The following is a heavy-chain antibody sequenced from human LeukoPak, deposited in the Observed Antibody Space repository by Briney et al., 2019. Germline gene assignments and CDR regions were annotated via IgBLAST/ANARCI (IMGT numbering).Heavy chain of an antibody. CDR3: ARDYRMVRGAIRYYYYGMDV. CDR2: INPNSGGT. CDR1: GYTFTSYG. J-gene: IGHJ6*02. D-gene: IGHD3-10*01. Sequence: EASVKVSCKASGYTFTSYGISWVRQAPGRGLEWMGWINPNSGGTNYAQKFQGWVTMTRDTSISTAYMELSRLRSDDTAVYYCARDYRMVRGAIRYYYYGMDVWGQGTTVTVSS. V-gene: IGHV1-2*04.